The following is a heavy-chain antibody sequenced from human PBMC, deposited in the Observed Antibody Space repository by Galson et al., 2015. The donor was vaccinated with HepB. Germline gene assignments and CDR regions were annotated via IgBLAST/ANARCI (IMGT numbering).Heavy chain of an antibody. D-gene: IGHD2-15*01. CDR3: ARDIPSGYCSGGSCYYYGMDV. V-gene: IGHV1-69*04. Sequence: SVKVSCKASGGTFSSYAISWVRQAPGQGLEWMGRIIPILGIANYAQKFQGRVTITADKSTSTAYMELSSLRSEDTAVYYCARDIPSGYCSGGSCYYYGMDVWGQGTTVTVSS. J-gene: IGHJ6*02. CDR2: IIPILGIA. CDR1: GGTFSSYA.